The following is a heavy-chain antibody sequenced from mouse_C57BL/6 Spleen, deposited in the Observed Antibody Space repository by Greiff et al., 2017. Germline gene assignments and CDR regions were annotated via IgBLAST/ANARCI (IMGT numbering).Heavy chain of an antibody. J-gene: IGHJ4*01. Sequence: VQLQQSGAELVRPGPSVKVSCKASGYAFTNYLIEWVKQRPGQGLEWIGVINPGSGGTNYNEKFKGKATLTADKSSSTAYMQLSSLTSEDSAVYFCARFYYGSSYAMDYWGQGTSVTVSS. CDR2: INPGSGGT. CDR3: ARFYYGSSYAMDY. D-gene: IGHD1-1*01. V-gene: IGHV1-54*01. CDR1: GYAFTNYL.